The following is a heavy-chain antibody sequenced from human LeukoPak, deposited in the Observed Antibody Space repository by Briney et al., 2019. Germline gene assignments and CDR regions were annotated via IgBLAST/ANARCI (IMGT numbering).Heavy chain of an antibody. CDR2: IYYSGST. CDR3: AREVRRGGYYFDY. Sequence: PSETLSLTCTVSGGSISRYYWSWIRQPPGKGLEWIGYIYYSGSTIYNPSLKSRVTISLDTSKNQFSLKLSSVTAADTAVYYCAREVRRGGYYFDYWGQGTLVTVSS. V-gene: IGHV4-59*12. D-gene: IGHD3-10*01. CDR1: GGSISRYY. J-gene: IGHJ4*02.